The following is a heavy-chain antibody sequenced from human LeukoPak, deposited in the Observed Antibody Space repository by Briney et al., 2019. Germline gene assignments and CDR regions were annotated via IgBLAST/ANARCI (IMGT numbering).Heavy chain of an antibody. D-gene: IGHD1-26*01. CDR1: GFTVNSND. CDR3: AKEEARWEWFDP. CDR2: ISSDGRT. Sequence: PGGSLRLSCAASGFTVNSNDMSWVRQAPGKGLEWVSVISSDGRTYYADSVKGRFTISRDNSKNTLDLQMNSLRVDDTAVYYCAKEEARWEWFDPWGQGTLVTVSS. J-gene: IGHJ5*02. V-gene: IGHV3-66*01.